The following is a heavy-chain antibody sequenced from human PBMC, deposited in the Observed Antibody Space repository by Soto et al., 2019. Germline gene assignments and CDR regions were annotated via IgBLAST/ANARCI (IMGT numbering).Heavy chain of an antibody. D-gene: IGHD4-17*01. CDR3: ARDQSTASPDEYYYYFYMDV. J-gene: IGHJ6*03. CDR1: GFTVSSNY. V-gene: IGHV3-66*01. Sequence: ESGGGLVQPGGSLRLSCAASGFTVSSNYMSWVRQAPGKGLEWVSVIYSGGSTYYADSVKGRFTISRDNSKNTLYLQMNSLRAEDTAVYYCARDQSTASPDEYYYYFYMDVWGKGTTVTVSS. CDR2: IYSGGST.